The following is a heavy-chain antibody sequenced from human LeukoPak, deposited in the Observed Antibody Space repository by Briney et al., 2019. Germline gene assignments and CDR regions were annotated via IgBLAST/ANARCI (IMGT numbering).Heavy chain of an antibody. V-gene: IGHV1-18*01. Sequence: ASVKVSCKASVYTFTSYGISWVRQAPGQGREWMGWISAHNGNTNYAQKLQGRVTMTTDTSTSTAYMELRSVRPDDTAVYYCARGAAGGSYHLHHYYYMDVWGKGTTVTVSS. D-gene: IGHD1-26*01. CDR3: ARGAAGGSYHLHHYYYMDV. J-gene: IGHJ6*03. CDR1: VYTFTSYG. CDR2: ISAHNGNT.